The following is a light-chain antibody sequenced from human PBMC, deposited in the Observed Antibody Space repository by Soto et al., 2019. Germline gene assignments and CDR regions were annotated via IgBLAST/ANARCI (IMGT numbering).Light chain of an antibody. CDR3: QQYYSFPRT. CDR1: HSVSSN. Sequence: EIVLTQSPATLSVSPGERATLSCMASHSVSSNLAWYQQKPGQAPRLLIYGTSTRATGIPARFSGSGSGTEFTLTISCLQSEDFATYYCQQYYSFPRTFGQGTKVDIK. CDR2: GTS. V-gene: IGKV3-15*01. J-gene: IGKJ1*01.